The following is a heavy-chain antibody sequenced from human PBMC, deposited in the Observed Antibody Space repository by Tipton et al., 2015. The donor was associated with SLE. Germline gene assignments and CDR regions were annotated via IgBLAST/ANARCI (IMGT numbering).Heavy chain of an antibody. CDR3: ARGGDWDYRLDY. J-gene: IGHJ4*02. Sequence: TLSLTCTVSGGSVSSGSYYWSWIRQPPGKGLEWIGYIYYSGSTNYNPSLKSRVTISVDTSKNQFSLKLSSVTAADTAVYYCARGGDWDYRLDYWGQGTLVTVSS. CDR2: IYYSGST. V-gene: IGHV4-61*01. D-gene: IGHD1-7*01. CDR1: GGSVSSGSYY.